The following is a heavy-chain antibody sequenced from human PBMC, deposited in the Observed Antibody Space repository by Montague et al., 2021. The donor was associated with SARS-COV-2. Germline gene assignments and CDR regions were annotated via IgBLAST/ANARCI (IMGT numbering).Heavy chain of an antibody. CDR1: GFTFSNYA. Sequence: SLRLSCAASGFTFSNYAMSWVRQAPGKGLEWVSVTYSGGSSTYYADSVKGRFTISRDNSKNTLYLQMNSLRAEDTAVYYCAKDPHYDFWSGYYFDYWGQGTLVTVSS. CDR3: AKDPHYDFWSGYYFDY. J-gene: IGHJ4*02. CDR2: TYSGGSST. V-gene: IGHV3-23*03. D-gene: IGHD3-3*01.